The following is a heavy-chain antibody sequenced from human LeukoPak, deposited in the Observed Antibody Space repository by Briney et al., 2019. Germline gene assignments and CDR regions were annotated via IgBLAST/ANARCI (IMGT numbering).Heavy chain of an antibody. V-gene: IGHV3-33*06. CDR3: AKESHYDSSGYYYEEY. J-gene: IGHJ4*02. CDR1: GFTFSSYG. CDR2: MWYDGSNK. D-gene: IGHD3-22*01. Sequence: GGSLRLSCAASGFTFSSYGMHWVRQAPGKGLEWVAVMWYDGSNKYYADSVKGRFTISRDNSKNTLYVQMNSLRAEDTAVYYCAKESHYDSSGYYYEEYWGQGTLVTVSS.